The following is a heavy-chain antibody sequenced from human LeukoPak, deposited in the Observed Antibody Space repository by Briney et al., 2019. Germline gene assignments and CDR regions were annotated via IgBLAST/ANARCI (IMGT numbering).Heavy chain of an antibody. Sequence: PSETLSLTCTVSGGSISSNTYYWGWIRQPPGKGLEWIGSIYYSGSTYYNPSLKSRVTISVDTSKNQFSLKLSSVTAADTAVYYCAREGVERYPFGWFDPWGQGTLVTVSS. CDR2: IYYSGST. CDR3: AREGVERYPFGWFDP. V-gene: IGHV4-39*07. J-gene: IGHJ5*02. CDR1: GGSISSNTYY. D-gene: IGHD3-3*01.